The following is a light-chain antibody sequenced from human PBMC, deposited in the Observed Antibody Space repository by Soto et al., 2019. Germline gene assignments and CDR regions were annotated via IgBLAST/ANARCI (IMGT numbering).Light chain of an antibody. Sequence: EIVMTQSPATLSVSPGERATLSCRASQSVSTNLAWYKQKPGQAPRLLIFGASTRATGIPVRFSGSGSGRQFTLTISSLQSEDFAVYYCHQYNDGPAGTFGQGTKL. V-gene: IGKV3D-15*01. CDR2: GAS. CDR1: QSVSTN. CDR3: HQYNDGPAGT. J-gene: IGKJ1*01.